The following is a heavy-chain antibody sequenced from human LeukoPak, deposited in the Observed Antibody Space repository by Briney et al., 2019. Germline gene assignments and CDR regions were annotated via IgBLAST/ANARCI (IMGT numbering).Heavy chain of an antibody. J-gene: IGHJ4*02. D-gene: IGHD4-17*01. V-gene: IGHV4-61*08. Sequence: PSETLSLTCTVSGGSISSGGYYWSWIRQHPGKGLEWIGYIYYSGSTNYNPSLKSRVTISVDTSKNQFSLKLSSVTAADTAVYYCARMYLQSTVDYGDYPPFDYWGQGTLVTVSS. CDR3: ARMYLQSTVDYGDYPPFDY. CDR1: GGSISSGGYY. CDR2: IYYSGST.